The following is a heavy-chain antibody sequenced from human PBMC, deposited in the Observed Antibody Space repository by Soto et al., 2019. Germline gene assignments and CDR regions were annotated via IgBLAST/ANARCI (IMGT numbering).Heavy chain of an antibody. Sequence: QVQLQQWGAGLLKPSETLSLTCAVYGGSFSDDYWTWIRQTPGKGLEWIGEINQSGRTNYRPSLRSRVTLSLGTSKNPFSLKLTSVTAADTAVYYCARGLYYETSGFFYRFDSWGQGTLVTVSS. CDR3: ARGLYYETSGFFYRFDS. J-gene: IGHJ4*02. D-gene: IGHD3-16*01. CDR1: GGSFSDDY. V-gene: IGHV4-34*01. CDR2: INQSGRT.